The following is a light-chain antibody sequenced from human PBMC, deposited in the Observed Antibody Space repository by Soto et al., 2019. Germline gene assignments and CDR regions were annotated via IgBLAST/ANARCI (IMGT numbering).Light chain of an antibody. V-gene: IGKV1-27*01. CDR2: AAS. CDR3: QKYNSALPL. Sequence: DIQMTQSPSSLSASVGDRVTITCRASQVISNYLAWYQQKPGKVPKLLIYAASTLQSGVPSRFSGSGSGTDFTLTISSLQPEDVATYYCQKYNSALPLFGGGTKVEIK. J-gene: IGKJ4*01. CDR1: QVISNY.